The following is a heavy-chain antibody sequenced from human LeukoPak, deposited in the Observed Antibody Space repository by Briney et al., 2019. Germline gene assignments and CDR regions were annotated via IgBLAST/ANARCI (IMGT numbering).Heavy chain of an antibody. D-gene: IGHD2-2*01. J-gene: IGHJ3*02. V-gene: IGHV1-69*05. Sequence: PSVKVSCKASGGTFSRYAISWVRQAPGQGLEWRGGIIPIFGTANYAQKFQGRVTITTDESTSTAYMELSSLRSEDTAVYYCARGLEPAATDAFDIWGQGTMVTVSS. CDR3: ARGLEPAATDAFDI. CDR1: GGTFSRYA. CDR2: IIPIFGTA.